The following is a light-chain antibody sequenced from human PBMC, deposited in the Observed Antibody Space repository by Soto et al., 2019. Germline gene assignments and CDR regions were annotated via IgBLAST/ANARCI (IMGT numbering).Light chain of an antibody. J-gene: IGKJ1*01. CDR1: QSISNW. Sequence: DIQMTQSPSTLSASVGDRVTITCRASQSISNWLAWYQQKPGTAPNLLIYKASTLQSGVPSRFSGSGAETEFPLTISSLQRDDSKTCYCQQYSDNWRCGRGTKLG. V-gene: IGKV1-5*03. CDR2: KAS. CDR3: QQYSDNWR.